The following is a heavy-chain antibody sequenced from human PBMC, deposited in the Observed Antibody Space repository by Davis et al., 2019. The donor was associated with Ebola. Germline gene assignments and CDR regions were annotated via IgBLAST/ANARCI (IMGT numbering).Heavy chain of an antibody. CDR3: ARAAKVFGRHPTFYYYYGMDV. CDR2: IYYGGST. CDR1: GGSISSSSYY. V-gene: IGHV4-39*01. J-gene: IGHJ6*04. D-gene: IGHD3-3*01. Sequence: SETLSLTCTVSGGSISSSSYYWGWIRPPPGKGLEWIGSIYYGGSTYYNPSLKSRVTISVDTSKNQFSLKLSSVTAADTAVYYCARAAKVFGRHPTFYYYYGMDVWGKGTTVTVSS.